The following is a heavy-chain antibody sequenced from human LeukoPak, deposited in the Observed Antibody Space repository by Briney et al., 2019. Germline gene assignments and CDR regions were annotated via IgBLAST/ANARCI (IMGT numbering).Heavy chain of an antibody. J-gene: IGHJ4*02. D-gene: IGHD3-9*01. CDR3: ARDQSYDILTGYYYFDY. CDR1: GFTFSSYW. CDR2: IKQDGSEK. V-gene: IGHV3-7*01. Sequence: GGSLRLSCAASGFTFSSYWMSWVRQAPGKGLEWVANIKQDGSEKYYVDSVKGRFTISRDNAKNSLYLQMNSLRAEDTAVYYCARDQSYDILTGYYYFDYWGQETLVTVSS.